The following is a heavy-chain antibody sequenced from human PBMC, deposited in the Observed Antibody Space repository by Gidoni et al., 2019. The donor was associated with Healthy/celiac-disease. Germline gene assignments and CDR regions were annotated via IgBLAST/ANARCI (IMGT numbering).Heavy chain of an antibody. D-gene: IGHD1-26*01. V-gene: IGHV4-61*02. CDR1: GGSISSGRYY. CDR2: IYTSGST. J-gene: IGHJ6*02. CDR3: ARDGIVGASYYYYGMDV. Sequence: QVQLQESGPGLVKPSQTLSLTCPVSGGSISSGRYYWSWIRQPAGKGLEWIGRIYTSGSTNYNPSLKSRVTISVDTSKNQFSLKLSSVTAADTAVYYCARDGIVGASYYYYGMDVWGQGTTVTVSS.